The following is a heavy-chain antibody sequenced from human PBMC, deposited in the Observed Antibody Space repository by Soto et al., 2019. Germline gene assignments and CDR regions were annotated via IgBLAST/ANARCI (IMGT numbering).Heavy chain of an antibody. CDR2: VYSSGGT. J-gene: IGHJ5*02. D-gene: IGHD3-3*01. V-gene: IGHV4-4*07. CDR3: ARGQRFSDWFDP. Sequence: QVHLQQSGPGLVNPSETLSLTCTVSGGSMSSYYWTWIRQPAGKGLEWIGRVYSSGGTHYNPSLKSRVTISLDTSKNQFSLRLLSVTDADTAVYSCARGQRFSDWFDPWGPGTLVTVSS. CDR1: GGSMSSYY.